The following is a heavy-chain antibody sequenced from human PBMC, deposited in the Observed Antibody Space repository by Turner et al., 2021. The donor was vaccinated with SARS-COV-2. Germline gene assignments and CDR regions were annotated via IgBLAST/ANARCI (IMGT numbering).Heavy chain of an antibody. CDR1: GGTFSSYT. D-gene: IGHD1-26*01. V-gene: IGHV1-69*10. CDR2: IIPILGIA. Sequence: QVQLVQSGAEVKKPGSSVKVSCKASGGTFSSYTISWVRQAPGQGLEWMGGIIPILGIANYAQKFQGRVTITADESTSTAYMELSSLRSEDTAVYYCARDGSGSYSYYYYGIDVWGQGTTVTVSS. J-gene: IGHJ6*02. CDR3: ARDGSGSYSYYYYGIDV.